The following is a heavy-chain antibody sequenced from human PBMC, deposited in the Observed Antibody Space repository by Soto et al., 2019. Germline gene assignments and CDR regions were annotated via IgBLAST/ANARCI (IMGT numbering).Heavy chain of an antibody. D-gene: IGHD3-3*01. CDR3: ATATRYDFWSGSNWFDP. CDR1: GGTLSSYT. CDR2: IIPNLGIT. J-gene: IGHJ5*02. V-gene: IGHV1-69*02. Sequence: SVKVSCKASGGTLSSYTFSWVRQAPGQGLEWMGRIIPNLGITNYAQKFQGRITIIVDKSTSTAYMELSSLRSEDTAVYYCATATRYDFWSGSNWFDPWGQGTLVTVSS.